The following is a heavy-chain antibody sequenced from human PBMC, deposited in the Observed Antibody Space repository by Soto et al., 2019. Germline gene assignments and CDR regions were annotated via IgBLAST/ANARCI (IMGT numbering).Heavy chain of an antibody. Sequence: GGSLRLSCAASGFTFSSYAMHWVRQAPGKGLEWVAVISYDGSNKYYADAVKGRFTISRDNSKNPLYLQMNSLRAEDTAVYDCARGGSITMVLGFDPWGQGTLVTV. CDR3: ARGGSITMVLGFDP. CDR1: GFTFSSYA. CDR2: ISYDGSNK. D-gene: IGHD3-10*01. V-gene: IGHV3-30-3*01. J-gene: IGHJ5*02.